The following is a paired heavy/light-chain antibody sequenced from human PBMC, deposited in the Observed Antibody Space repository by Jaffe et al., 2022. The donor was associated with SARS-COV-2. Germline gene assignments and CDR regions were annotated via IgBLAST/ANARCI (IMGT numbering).Heavy chain of an antibody. CDR1: GLTFDHYA. V-gene: IGHV3-43D*03. CDR2: ITWDGGTT. D-gene: IGHD5-12*01. CDR3: AKTPGGYTGYADY. Sequence: EVKLVESGGAVVQPGGSLRLSCAASGLTFDHYAMYWVRQTPGKGLEWVSLITWDGGTTYYADSVKGRFTISRDNSLGSLYLQMNSLRPEDTALYYCAKTPGGYTGYADYWGQGTLVTVSS. J-gene: IGHJ4*02.
Light chain of an antibody. CDR3: QNYYSAPFT. CDR2: SAS. J-gene: IGKJ3*01. V-gene: IGKV1-27*01. CDR1: QGISNF. Sequence: DIQMTQSPSSLSASVGDRVTITCRASQGISNFLAWYQQKPGKVPKLLIYSASTLQLGVPSRFSGSGSGTDFTLTIISLQPEDFATYYCQNYYSAPFTFGPGTKVDIK.